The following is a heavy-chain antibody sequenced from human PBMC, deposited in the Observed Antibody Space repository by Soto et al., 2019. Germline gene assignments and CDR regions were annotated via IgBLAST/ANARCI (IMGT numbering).Heavy chain of an antibody. CDR1: GASINIEGYY. V-gene: IGHV4-31*03. Sequence: QVQLQESGPGLVKPSQSLSLTCTVTGASINIEGYYWSWIRQHPVKGLEWIGYIYYTGSTFSNPAHGSRVSIPQDASQNQFSLQLTSVTAADTAVYFCVRVNNWDTKYYADVWGKGTTVTVSS. J-gene: IGHJ6*03. CDR2: IYYTGST. CDR3: VRVNNWDTKYYADV. D-gene: IGHD1-26*01.